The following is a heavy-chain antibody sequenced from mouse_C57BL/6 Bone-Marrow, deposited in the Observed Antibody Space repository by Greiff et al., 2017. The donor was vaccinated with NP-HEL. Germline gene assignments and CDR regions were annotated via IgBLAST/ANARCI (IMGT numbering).Heavy chain of an antibody. V-gene: IGHV1-82*01. J-gene: IGHJ4*01. CDR2: IYPGDGDT. CDR1: GYAFSSSW. D-gene: IGHD1-1*01. CDR3: ARSPVHYYGTMDY. Sequence: QVQLKESGPELVKPGASVKISCKASGYAFSSSWMNWVKQRPGKGLEWIGRIYPGDGDTNYNGKFKGKATLTADKSSSTAYMQLSSLTSEDSAVYFCARSPVHYYGTMDYWGQGTSVTVSS.